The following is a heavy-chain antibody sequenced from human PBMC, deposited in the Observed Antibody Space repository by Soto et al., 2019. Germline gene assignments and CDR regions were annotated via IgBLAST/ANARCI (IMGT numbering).Heavy chain of an antibody. CDR3: AARAIGYCSGGSCYSFGF. Sequence: PSETLSLTCTVSGGSVSSGSYYWSWIRQPPGKGLEWIGYIYYSGSTNYNPSLKSRVTISVDTSKNQFSLKLSSVTAADTAVYYCAARAIGYCSGGSCYSFGFWGQGTLVTVSS. J-gene: IGHJ4*02. D-gene: IGHD2-15*01. V-gene: IGHV4-61*01. CDR2: IYYSGST. CDR1: GGSVSSGSYY.